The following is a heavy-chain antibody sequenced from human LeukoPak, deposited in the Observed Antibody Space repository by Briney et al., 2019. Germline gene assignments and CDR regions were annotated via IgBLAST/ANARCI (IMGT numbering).Heavy chain of an antibody. D-gene: IGHD2-15*01. CDR1: DGSISSSSYY. CDR3: ARLYCSGGRCYLGHFDY. V-gene: IGHV4-39*01. Sequence: SETLSLTCTVSDGSISSSSYYWGWIRQPPGKGLEWIGSIYNSGSTYYSPSLKSRVTISVDMSNKQFSLKLSSVTAADTAVYYCARLYCSGGRCYLGHFDYWGQGTL. J-gene: IGHJ4*02. CDR2: IYNSGST.